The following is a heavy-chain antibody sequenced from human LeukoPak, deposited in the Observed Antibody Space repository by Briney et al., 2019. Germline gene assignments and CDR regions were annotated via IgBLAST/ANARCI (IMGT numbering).Heavy chain of an antibody. CDR1: KYTFTDYF. D-gene: IGHD3-22*01. V-gene: IGHV1-2*02. CDR3: AGVTGRRIYYDSSGYLDY. J-gene: IGHJ4*02. Sequence: ASVKVSCKASKYTFTDYFMHWVRQAPGQGLEWMGWINPKSGGTNYAQKFQGRVTMTRDTSISTAYMELSRLRSDDTAVYYCAGVTGRRIYYDSSGYLDYWGQGTLVSVSS. CDR2: INPKSGGT.